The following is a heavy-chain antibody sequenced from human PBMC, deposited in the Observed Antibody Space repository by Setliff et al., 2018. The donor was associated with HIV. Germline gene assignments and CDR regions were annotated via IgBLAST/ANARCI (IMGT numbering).Heavy chain of an antibody. CDR1: GTSFSDHC. J-gene: IGHJ4*02. CDR3: VRWYYCVSGACYRADY. CDR2: MNQSGAT. D-gene: IGHD2-21*02. V-gene: IGHV4-34*01. Sequence: PSETLSLTCSVYGTSFSDHCWSWVRQTPGKGLEWIGEMNQSGATNYNPSLKSRVTMSIDTSERQFSLKLTSVTAADTAVYYCVRWYYCVSGACYRADYWGQGTMVTVSS.